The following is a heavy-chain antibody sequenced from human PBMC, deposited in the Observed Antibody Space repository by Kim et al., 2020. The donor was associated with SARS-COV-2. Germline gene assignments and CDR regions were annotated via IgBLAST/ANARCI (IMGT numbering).Heavy chain of an antibody. CDR3: AKAGQRLVWGYFDY. CDR1: GFTFTSYA. J-gene: IGHJ4*02. V-gene: IGHV3-23*01. D-gene: IGHD6-13*01. CDR2: ISYSGGRT. Sequence: GGSLRLSCTASGFTFTSYAMTWVRQAPGKGLEWVSGISYSGGRTYSGDPVRGRFTIFRDNSKSTLYLQLNPLRVEDTALYYCAKAGQRLVWGYFDYWGQGTLVTVSS.